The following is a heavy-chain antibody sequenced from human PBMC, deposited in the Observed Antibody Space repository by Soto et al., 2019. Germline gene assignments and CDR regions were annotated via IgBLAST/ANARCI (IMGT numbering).Heavy chain of an antibody. CDR2: ISYDGTNK. Sequence: QGQLVESGGGVVQPGRSLRRSCAASGFTFSSYAMHWVRQAPGKGLEWVAAISYDGTNKYYADSVKGRLTISRDNSKNPLHLEMNSLRAGGTAVCYCARGPYYYGRDVWGQVTTVTV. CDR3: ARGPYYYGRDV. J-gene: IGHJ6*01. V-gene: IGHV3-30-3*01. CDR1: GFTFSSYA.